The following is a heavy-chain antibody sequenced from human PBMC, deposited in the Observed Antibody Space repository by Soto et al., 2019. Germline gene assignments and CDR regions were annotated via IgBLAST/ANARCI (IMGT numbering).Heavy chain of an antibody. D-gene: IGHD2-8*02. CDR2: IFYTGST. CDR3: ASVTRYCSGGGCHPNWFDP. Sequence: PSETLSLTCTVSGGSISSGDYYWSWIRQPPGKGLEWIGCIFYTGSTYYNPSLKSRITISVHTSKSQFSLKLTSVTAADTAVYFCASVTRYCSGGGCHPNWFDPWGQGTLVTVSS. J-gene: IGHJ5*02. CDR1: GGSISSGDYY. V-gene: IGHV4-30-4*01.